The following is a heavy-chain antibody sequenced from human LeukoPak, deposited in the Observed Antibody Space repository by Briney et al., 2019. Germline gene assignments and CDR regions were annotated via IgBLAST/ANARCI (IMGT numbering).Heavy chain of an antibody. Sequence: ASVKVSCKASGGTFSSYAISWVRQAPGQGLEWMGGIIPIFGTANYAQKFQGRVTITTDESTSTAYMELSSLRSEDTAVYYCARDPIMITFGGVIVRRNYFDYWSQGTLVTVSS. CDR3: ARDPIMITFGGVIVRRNYFDY. D-gene: IGHD3-16*02. V-gene: IGHV1-69*05. CDR1: GGTFSSYA. J-gene: IGHJ4*02. CDR2: IIPIFGTA.